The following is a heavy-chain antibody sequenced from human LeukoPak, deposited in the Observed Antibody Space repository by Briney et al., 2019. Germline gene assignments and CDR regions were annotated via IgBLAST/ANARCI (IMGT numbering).Heavy chain of an antibody. Sequence: ASVKVSCTASGYTFTGYYMRWVRQAPGQGLEWMGWINPNSGGTNYAQKFQGRVTMTRDTSISTAYMELSRLRSDDTAVYYCARDRTRTGYSSGWYHDYWGQGTLVTVSS. CDR1: GYTFTGYY. D-gene: IGHD6-19*01. CDR3: ARDRTRTGYSSGWYHDY. J-gene: IGHJ4*02. V-gene: IGHV1-2*02. CDR2: INPNSGGT.